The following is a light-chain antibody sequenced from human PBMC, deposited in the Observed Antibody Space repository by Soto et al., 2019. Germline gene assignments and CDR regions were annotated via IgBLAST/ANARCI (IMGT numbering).Light chain of an antibody. Sequence: IVLTQSPGTLSLSPGDSATLSCRASQRVSARYLAWYHQKPGQAPRLLIFGASDRATGIPPRFSGSGSGTAFTLTISSLQSEDFALYYCQQYDHWPRTFGQGTKVDIK. CDR1: QRVSARY. J-gene: IGKJ1*01. CDR3: QQYDHWPRT. CDR2: GAS. V-gene: IGKV3D-15*01.